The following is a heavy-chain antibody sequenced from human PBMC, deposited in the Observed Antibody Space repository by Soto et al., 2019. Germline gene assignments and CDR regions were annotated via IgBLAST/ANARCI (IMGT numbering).Heavy chain of an antibody. V-gene: IGHV1-69*13. J-gene: IGHJ4*02. CDR3: ARGVELGPFDY. D-gene: IGHD3-3*01. CDR2: LIPLYGTP. CDR1: RGTFNTYS. Sequence: SVKVSCKPSRGTFNTYSFNWVRQAPGKGLEWMGGLIPLYGTPHYAQSFQDRVTISADESSRTVYMFLTSLTSEDTAVYFCARGVELGPFDYWGQGTLVTVSS.